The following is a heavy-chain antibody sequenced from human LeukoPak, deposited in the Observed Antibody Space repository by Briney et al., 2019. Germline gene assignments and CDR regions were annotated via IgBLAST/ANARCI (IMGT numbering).Heavy chain of an antibody. CDR1: GFTFSSYS. D-gene: IGHD5-12*01. Sequence: GGSLRLSCAASGFTFSSYSMNWVRQAPGKGLEWVSSISSSSSYIYYADSVKGRFTISRDNSKNTLYLQMNSLRPEDTAVYYCAKCPILRGFDYYFDNWGQGTLVTVSS. V-gene: IGHV3-21*01. CDR2: ISSSSSYI. CDR3: AKCPILRGFDYYFDN. J-gene: IGHJ4*02.